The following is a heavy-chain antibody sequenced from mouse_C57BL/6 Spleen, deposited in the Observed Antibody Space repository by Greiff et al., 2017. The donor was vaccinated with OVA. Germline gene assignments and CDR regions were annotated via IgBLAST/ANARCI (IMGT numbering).Heavy chain of an antibody. CDR2: IDPETGGT. CDR3: TTFNWDVGY. Sequence: QVQLKQSGAELVRPGASVTLSCKASGYTFTDYEMHWVKQTPVHGLEWIGAIDPETGGTAYNQKFKGKAILTADKSSSTAYMELRSLTSEDSAVYYCTTFNWDVGYWGQGTTLTVSS. D-gene: IGHD4-1*01. J-gene: IGHJ2*01. CDR1: GYTFTDYE. V-gene: IGHV1-15*01.